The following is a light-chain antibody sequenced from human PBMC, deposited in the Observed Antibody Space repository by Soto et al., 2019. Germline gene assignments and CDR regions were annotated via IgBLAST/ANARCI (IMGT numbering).Light chain of an antibody. Sequence: DTQLTQSPSSVSASVGDRVTITCRASQGIRSRLAWYQQKLGKAPNLLIYDASTLQSGVPSRFSGSGSGTDFTLTINSLQPEDFATYYCQQANSFPLTVGGGTKVDIK. J-gene: IGKJ4*01. CDR2: DAS. CDR1: QGIRSR. CDR3: QQANSFPLT. V-gene: IGKV1D-12*01.